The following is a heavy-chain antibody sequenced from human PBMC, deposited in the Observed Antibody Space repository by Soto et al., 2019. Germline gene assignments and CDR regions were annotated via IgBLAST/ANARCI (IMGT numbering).Heavy chain of an antibody. Sequence: QVQLQESGPGLVKPSGTLSLTCAVSSGSISSSNWWSWVRQPPGKGLEWIGEIYHSGSTNYNPSRKSRVTISVDKSKNQFSLKLSSVTAADTAVYYCERDTGIAVAGGWYFDLWGRGTLVTVSS. CDR2: IYHSGST. CDR1: SGSISSSNW. V-gene: IGHV4-4*02. J-gene: IGHJ2*01. D-gene: IGHD6-19*01. CDR3: ERDTGIAVAGGWYFDL.